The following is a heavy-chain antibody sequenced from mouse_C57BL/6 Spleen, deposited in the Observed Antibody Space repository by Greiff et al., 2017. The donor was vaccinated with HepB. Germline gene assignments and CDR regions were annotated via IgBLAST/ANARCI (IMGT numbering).Heavy chain of an antibody. D-gene: IGHD1-1*01. J-gene: IGHJ1*03. CDR2: IYPGDGDT. Sequence: VKLMESGAELVKPGASVKISCKASGYAFSSYWMNWVKQRPGKGLEWIGQIYPGDGDTNYNGKFKGKATLTADKSSSTAYMQLSSLTSEDSAVYFCARYYYGSSYRYFDVWGTGTTVTVSS. CDR1: GYAFSSYW. CDR3: ARYYYGSSYRYFDV. V-gene: IGHV1-80*01.